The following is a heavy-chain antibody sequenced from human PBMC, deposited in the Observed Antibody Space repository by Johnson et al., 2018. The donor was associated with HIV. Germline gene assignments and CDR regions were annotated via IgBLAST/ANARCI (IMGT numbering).Heavy chain of an antibody. V-gene: IGHV3-20*04. CDR3: ATRDPTYRPGAFDL. D-gene: IGHD1-14*01. J-gene: IGHJ3*01. CDR2: INWNGGST. Sequence: VESGGGVVRPGGSLRLSCAASGFTFDDYGMSWVRQAPGKGLEWVSGINWNGGSTGDADSVKGRFTISRDNAKNSLYLQMNSLRAEDTAVYYCATRDPTYRPGAFDLWGQGTMVTVSS. CDR1: GFTFDDYG.